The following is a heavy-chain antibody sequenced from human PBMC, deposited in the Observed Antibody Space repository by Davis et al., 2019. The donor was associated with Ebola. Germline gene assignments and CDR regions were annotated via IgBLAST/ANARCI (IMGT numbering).Heavy chain of an antibody. D-gene: IGHD5-12*01. CDR2: ISWNSDGV. V-gene: IGHV3-9*01. CDR3: SKDSLRYSAAYGGWLDS. J-gene: IGHJ5*01. CDR1: GFSFDDYA. Sequence: SLKISCVGSGFSFDDYAMHWVRQIAGKGLEWVASISWNSDGVGYADFVEGRFTISKDDAKNSLDLQMDSLRPEDTALYYCSKDSLRYSAAYGGWLDSWGQGALDIVSS.